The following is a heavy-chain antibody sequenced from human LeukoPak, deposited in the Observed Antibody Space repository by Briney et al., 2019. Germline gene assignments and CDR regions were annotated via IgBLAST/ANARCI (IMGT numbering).Heavy chain of an antibody. D-gene: IGHD1-26*01. Sequence: SETLSLTCTVSGDSISYYYWSWIRQPPGKGLEWIGYIYYSGSTDYNPSLKSRVSTSVDTSKNQFSLKLSSVTAADTAVYYCARDGVGSPIDYWGQGTLVTVSS. V-gene: IGHV4-59*01. CDR3: ARDGVGSPIDY. CDR2: IYYSGST. J-gene: IGHJ4*02. CDR1: GDSISYYY.